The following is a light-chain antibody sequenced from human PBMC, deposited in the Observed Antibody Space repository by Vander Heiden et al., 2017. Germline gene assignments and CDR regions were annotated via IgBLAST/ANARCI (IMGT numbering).Light chain of an antibody. CDR2: EVT. J-gene: IGLJ1*01. CDR1: NRDVGGYNY. CDR3: SSHSSNTIPVV. V-gene: IGLV2-14*01. Sequence: QSALTQPASVSGSPGQSITISCTGTNRDVGGYNYVSWYQQHPGKAPKLLIFEVTSRPSGVSHRFSGSKSGNTASLTISGLQAEDEADYYCSSHSSNTIPVVFGTGTTVTVL.